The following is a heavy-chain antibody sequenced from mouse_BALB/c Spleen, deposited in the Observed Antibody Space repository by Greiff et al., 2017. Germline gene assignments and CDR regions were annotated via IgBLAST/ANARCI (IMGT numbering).Heavy chain of an antibody. V-gene: IGHV1-54*01. D-gene: IGHD1-1*01. CDR3: AIYYYGSSYEKKDYFDY. Sequence: QVHVKQSGAELVRPGTSVKVSCKASGYAFTNYLIEWVKQRPGQGLEWIGVINPGSGGTNYNEKFKGKATLTADKSSSTAYMQLSSLTSDDSAVYFCAIYYYGSSYEKKDYFDYWGQGTTLTVSS. J-gene: IGHJ2*01. CDR1: GYAFTNYL. CDR2: INPGSGGT.